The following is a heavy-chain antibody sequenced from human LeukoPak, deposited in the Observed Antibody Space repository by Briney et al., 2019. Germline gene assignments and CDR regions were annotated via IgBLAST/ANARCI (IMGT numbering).Heavy chain of an antibody. D-gene: IGHD5-12*01. V-gene: IGHV5-51*01. CDR3: ARHSRGSNDY. Sequence: GEALKIPCKGSGYSFTTFWIGWVRQVPGKGLEWMGVIYSGDSETRYSPSFQGQVTILVDKSISTAYLQWSSLKASDTAMYYCARHSRGSNDYWGQGTLVTVSS. J-gene: IGHJ4*02. CDR1: GYSFTTFW. CDR2: IYSGDSET.